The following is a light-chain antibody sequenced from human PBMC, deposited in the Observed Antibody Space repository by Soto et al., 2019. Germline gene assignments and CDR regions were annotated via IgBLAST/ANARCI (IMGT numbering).Light chain of an antibody. V-gene: IGKV1-33*01. CDR1: QDISNY. Sequence: DIQMTQSPSSLSASVGDRVTITCQASQDISNYLNWYQQKPGKAPKLLIYDSSNLETGVPSRFSGSGSGTDFSFTISRLQPEDIATYYCQQYDYLPLTFGGGTKVEIK. J-gene: IGKJ4*01. CDR3: QQYDYLPLT. CDR2: DSS.